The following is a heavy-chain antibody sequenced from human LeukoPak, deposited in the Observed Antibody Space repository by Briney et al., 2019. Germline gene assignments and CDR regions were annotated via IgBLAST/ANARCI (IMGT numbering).Heavy chain of an antibody. CDR1: GFTFSSYA. V-gene: IGHV3-30-3*01. D-gene: IGHD2-2*01. Sequence: PGRSLRLSCAASGFTFSSYAMHWVRQAPGKGLEWVAVISYDGSNKYYADSVKGRFTISRDNSENTLYLQMNSLRAEDTAVYYCARDEDRSSTSCYSNWFDPWGQGTLVTVSS. CDR2: ISYDGSNK. CDR3: ARDEDRSSTSCYSNWFDP. J-gene: IGHJ5*02.